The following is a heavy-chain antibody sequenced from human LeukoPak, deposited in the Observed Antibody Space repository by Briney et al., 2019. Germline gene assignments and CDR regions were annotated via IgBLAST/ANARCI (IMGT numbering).Heavy chain of an antibody. CDR2: LRGDGET. J-gene: IGHJ4*02. D-gene: IGHD3-16*01. V-gene: IGHV3-23*01. Sequence: GGSLRLSCVASGFIFRNYAMSWFRQPPAGGLEWVSSLRGDGETFYTDSVKGRFTLSRDHSRNTVYLQLSNLRVEDTAVYYCAKASWVSSADAVLWGQGTLVTVS. CDR3: AKASWVSSADAVL. CDR1: GFIFRNYA.